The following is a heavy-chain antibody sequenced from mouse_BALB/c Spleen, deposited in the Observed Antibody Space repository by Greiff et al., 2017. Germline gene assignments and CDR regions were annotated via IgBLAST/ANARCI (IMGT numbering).Heavy chain of an antibody. CDR1: GYTFTSYN. J-gene: IGHJ3*01. V-gene: IGHV1-12*01. CDR2: IYPGNGDT. Sequence: QVQLQQPGAELVKPGASVKMSCKASGYTFTSYNMHWVKQTPGQGLEWIGAIYPGNGDTSYNQKFKGKATLTADKSSSTAYMQLCSLTSEDSAVYYCARSTGYGNYEAWFAYWGQGTLVTVSA. CDR3: ARSTGYGNYEAWFAY. D-gene: IGHD2-10*02.